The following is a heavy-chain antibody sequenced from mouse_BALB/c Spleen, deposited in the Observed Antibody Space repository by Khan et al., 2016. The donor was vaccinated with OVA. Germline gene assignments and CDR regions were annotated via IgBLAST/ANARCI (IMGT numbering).Heavy chain of an antibody. J-gene: IGHJ3*01. CDR2: IWGDGST. Sequence: QVQLKESGPGLVAPSQSLSISCTVSGFSLTSYGVGWVRQPPGKGLEWLGVIWGDGSTNYYSALLSRLNTNTDNSNSQAFLKLISLQTDEAATYYYARYYYGSAWFAYWGQGTLVTVSA. V-gene: IGHV2-3*01. CDR3: ARYYYGSAWFAY. CDR1: GFSLTSYG. D-gene: IGHD1-1*01.